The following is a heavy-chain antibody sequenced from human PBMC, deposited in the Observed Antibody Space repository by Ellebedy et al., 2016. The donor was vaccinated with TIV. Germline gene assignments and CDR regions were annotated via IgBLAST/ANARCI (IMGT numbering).Heavy chain of an antibody. CDR1: GGSVSSGSYY. CDR3: ARVREPYNYYDPSLCDY. Sequence: MPSETLSLTCTVSGGSVSSGSYYRSWIRQPPGKGLEWIGYIYYSGSTNYNPSLKSRVTISVDTSKNQFSLRLRSVTAADTAVYYCARVREPYNYYDPSLCDYWGQGTLVTVSS. CDR2: IYYSGST. V-gene: IGHV4-61*01. D-gene: IGHD3-22*01. J-gene: IGHJ4*02.